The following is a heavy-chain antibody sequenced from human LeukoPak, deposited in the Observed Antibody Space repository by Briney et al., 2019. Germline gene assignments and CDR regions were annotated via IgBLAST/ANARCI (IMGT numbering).Heavy chain of an antibody. J-gene: IGHJ4*02. CDR3: ARRKTGYDYVWGSYRRYFDY. CDR1: GGSFSGYY. V-gene: IGHV4-34*01. D-gene: IGHD3-16*02. CDR2: INHSGST. Sequence: SETLSLTCAVYGGSFSGYYWSWIRQPPGKGLEWIGEINHSGSTNYNPSLKSRVTISVDTSKNQFSLKLSSVTAADTAVYYCARRKTGYDYVWGSYRRYFDYWGQGTLVTVSS.